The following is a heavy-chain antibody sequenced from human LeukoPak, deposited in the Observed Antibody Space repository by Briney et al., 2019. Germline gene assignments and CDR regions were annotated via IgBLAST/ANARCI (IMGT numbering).Heavy chain of an antibody. CDR2: ISYDGSNK. CDR1: GFTCRSYG. Sequence: QTGGSLRLSCAASGFTCRSYGMHWVRQAPGKGLEWVAVISYDGSNKYYADSVKGRFTISRDNSKNTLYLQMNSLRAEDTAVYYCAKDGAVYCSSTSCPRYFDYWGQGTLVTVSS. V-gene: IGHV3-30*18. CDR3: AKDGAVYCSSTSCPRYFDY. D-gene: IGHD2-2*01. J-gene: IGHJ4*02.